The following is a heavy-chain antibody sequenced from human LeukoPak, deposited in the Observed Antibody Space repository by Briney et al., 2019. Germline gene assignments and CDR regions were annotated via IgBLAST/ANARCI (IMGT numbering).Heavy chain of an antibody. V-gene: IGHV3-33*01. Sequence: GGSLRLSCAASGFTFSSYGMHWVRQAPGKGLEWVAVIWYDGSNKYYADSVKGRFTISRDNSKNTLYLQMNSLRAEDTAVYYCVREDTAMVTFDYWGQGTLVTVSS. CDR2: IWYDGSNK. CDR1: GFTFSSYG. CDR3: VREDTAMVTFDY. J-gene: IGHJ4*02. D-gene: IGHD5-18*01.